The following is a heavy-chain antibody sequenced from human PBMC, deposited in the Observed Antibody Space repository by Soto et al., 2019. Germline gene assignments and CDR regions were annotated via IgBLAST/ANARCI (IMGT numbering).Heavy chain of an antibody. Sequence: QVQLQQWGAGLLKPSETLSLTCAVYGGSFSGYYWSWIRQPPGKGLEWIGEINHSGSTNYNPSLKSRVTISVDTSKNQFSLKLSSVTAADTAVYYCARTNTYYGSGSYGYWGQGTPVTVSS. J-gene: IGHJ4*02. CDR3: ARTNTYYGSGSYGY. D-gene: IGHD3-10*01. V-gene: IGHV4-34*01. CDR2: INHSGST. CDR1: GGSFSGYY.